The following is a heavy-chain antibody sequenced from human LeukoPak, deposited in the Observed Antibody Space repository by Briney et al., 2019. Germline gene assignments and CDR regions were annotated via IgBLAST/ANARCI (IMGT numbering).Heavy chain of an antibody. CDR2: ISGSGGSI. J-gene: IGHJ6*02. CDR1: GFTFSSYA. Sequence: PGGSLRLSCAASGFTFSSYAMSGVRQAPGKGREWVSAISGSGGSIYYADSVKGRFNISRDNSKNTLYLQMNSLRAEDTAVYYCAKDRRYCSSTSCYARGGTNLEDYYYYGMDVWGQGTTVTVSS. CDR3: AKDRRYCSSTSCYARGGTNLEDYYYYGMDV. D-gene: IGHD2-2*01. V-gene: IGHV3-23*01.